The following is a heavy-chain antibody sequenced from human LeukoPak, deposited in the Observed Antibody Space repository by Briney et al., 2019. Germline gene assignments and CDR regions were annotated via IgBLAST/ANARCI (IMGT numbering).Heavy chain of an antibody. Sequence: GGSLRLSCAASGFTSSSYWMHWVRQAPGKGLVWVSRINSDGSSTSYADSVKGRFTISRDSAKNTLYLQMNSLRAEDTAVYYCARDLITGNDAFDIWGQGTMVTVSS. CDR3: ARDLITGNDAFDI. J-gene: IGHJ3*02. CDR1: GFTSSSYW. CDR2: INSDGSST. V-gene: IGHV3-74*01. D-gene: IGHD1-20*01.